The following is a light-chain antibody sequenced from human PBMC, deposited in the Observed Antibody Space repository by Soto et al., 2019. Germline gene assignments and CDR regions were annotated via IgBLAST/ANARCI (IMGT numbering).Light chain of an antibody. CDR2: EVS. J-gene: IGLJ3*02. Sequence: QSALTQPPSASGSPGQSVTISCTGTSSDVGAYNYVSWYQQYPGKAPKLMIYEVSKRPSGVPDRFSGSKSGKTASLTVSGLQPEDEADCYCTSYAGSNIGVFGGGTKVTVL. CDR3: TSYAGSNIGV. V-gene: IGLV2-8*01. CDR1: SSDVGAYNY.